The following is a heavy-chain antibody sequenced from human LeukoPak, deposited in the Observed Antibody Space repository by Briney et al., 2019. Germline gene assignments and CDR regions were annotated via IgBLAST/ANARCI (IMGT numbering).Heavy chain of an antibody. V-gene: IGHV3-53*01. CDR1: GFTVSTDF. CDR3: ARGGYSYGRPFDH. D-gene: IGHD5-18*01. J-gene: IGHJ4*02. Sequence: PGGSLSLSCAASGFTVSTDFMSWVRQAPGKGLEGVSVIYRGGNTYYVDSVKGRFTISRDNSKNMVYLQMNSLRVEDTAVYYCARGGYSYGRPFDHWGQGTLVTVSS. CDR2: IYRGGNT.